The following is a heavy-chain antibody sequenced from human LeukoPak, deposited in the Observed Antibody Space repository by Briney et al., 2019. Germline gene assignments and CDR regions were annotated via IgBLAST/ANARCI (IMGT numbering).Heavy chain of an antibody. D-gene: IGHD5-24*01. J-gene: IGHJ4*02. CDR2: ILYVVSIT. CDR1: GFTFTSHG. CDR3: ARGHGYNHGRHFDY. Sequence: RGGSLRPSCAASGFTFTSHGMRWVRQAPGQGLEWLGVILYVVSITNYAESGKGRFTIPRDNSKHTAYLQLSSLRAEHTAVYYCARGHGYNHGRHFDYWGQGTLVTVS. V-gene: IGHV3-33*01.